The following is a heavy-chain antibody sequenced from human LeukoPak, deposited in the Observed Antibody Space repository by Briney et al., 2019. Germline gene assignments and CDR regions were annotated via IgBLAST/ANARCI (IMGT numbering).Heavy chain of an antibody. Sequence: GGSLRLSCAASGFTFSSYEMNWVRQAPGKGLEWVSYISSSGSTIYYADSVKGRFTISRDNAKNSLYLQMNSLRAEDTAVYYCARDGSSVAGSILSFDYWGQGTLITVSS. D-gene: IGHD6-19*01. CDR2: ISSSGSTI. V-gene: IGHV3-48*03. J-gene: IGHJ4*02. CDR3: ARDGSSVAGSILSFDY. CDR1: GFTFSSYE.